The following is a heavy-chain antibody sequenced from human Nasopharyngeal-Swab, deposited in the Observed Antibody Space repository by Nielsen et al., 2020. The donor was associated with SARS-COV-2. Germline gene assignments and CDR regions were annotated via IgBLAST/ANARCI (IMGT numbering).Heavy chain of an antibody. V-gene: IGHV3-23*01. CDR1: GVTFNTLW. J-gene: IGHJ4*02. CDR3: ADPPFSEY. CDR2: IDAGGGNT. Sequence: GESLKISCAASGVTFNTLWLSWVRQAPGKGLEWVSTIDAGGGNTWYADSVKGRFTISRDNSKSTLYLQMNSLRADDTALYYCADPPFSEYWGQGTLVTVSS.